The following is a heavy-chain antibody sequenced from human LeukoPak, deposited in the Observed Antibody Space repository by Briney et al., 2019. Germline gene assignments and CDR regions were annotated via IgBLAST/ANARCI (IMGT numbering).Heavy chain of an antibody. CDR2: ITVSDGGT. CDR1: GFTFSSYG. CDR3: AKDRGRWAFDI. V-gene: IGHV3-23*01. Sequence: PGGSLRLSCAASGFTFSSYGMHWVRQAPGKGLEWVSSITVSDGGTYYADSVKGRFTISRDNSKNTLSLQMNSLRAEDTAVYYCAKDRGRWAFDIWGQGTMVTVSS. J-gene: IGHJ3*02. D-gene: IGHD1-26*01.